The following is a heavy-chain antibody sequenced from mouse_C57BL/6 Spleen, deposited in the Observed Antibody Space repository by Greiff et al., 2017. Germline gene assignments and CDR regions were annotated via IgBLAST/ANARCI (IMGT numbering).Heavy chain of an antibody. CDR3: SRNRYYFDY. Sequence: VQLQQPGPELVMPGASVKLSCKASGYTFTSYWMNWVKQRPGQGLEWIGEIDPSDSYPNYNQKFKCKSTLTVDKSSSTAYMQLSSLTSEDSAVDCGSRNRYYFDYWGQGTTLTVSS. CDR1: GYTFTSYW. CDR2: IDPSDSYP. V-gene: IGHV1-69*01. J-gene: IGHJ2*01.